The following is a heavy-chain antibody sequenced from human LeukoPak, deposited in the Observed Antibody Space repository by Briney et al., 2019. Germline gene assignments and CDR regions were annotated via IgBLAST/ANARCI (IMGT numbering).Heavy chain of an antibody. V-gene: IGHV1-8*01. CDR2: MNPNSGNT. Sequence: ASVKVSCKASGYTFTSYDINWVRQATGQGLEWMGWMNPNSGNTGYAKKFQGRVTMTRNTSISTAYMELSSLRSEDTAVYYCAKGPQDIVVVPAAPGDWGQGTLVTVSS. CDR1: GYTFTSYD. D-gene: IGHD2-2*01. CDR3: AKGPQDIVVVPAAPGD. J-gene: IGHJ4*02.